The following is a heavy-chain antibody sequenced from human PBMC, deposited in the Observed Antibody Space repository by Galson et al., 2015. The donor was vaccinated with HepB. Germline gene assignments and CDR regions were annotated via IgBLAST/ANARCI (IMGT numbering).Heavy chain of an antibody. J-gene: IGHJ4*02. Sequence: SLRLSCAASGFTLSGSAIHWVRQTSGKGLEWVGRIRSKASNYEKAYTMSLKGRFTISRDDSKNKAYLHMKSLKTEDTAVYYCTRLGELSGYSSSWGQGTLVTVSS. V-gene: IGHV3-73*01. D-gene: IGHD6-13*01. CDR1: GFTLSGSA. CDR2: IRSKASNYEK. CDR3: TRLGELSGYSSS.